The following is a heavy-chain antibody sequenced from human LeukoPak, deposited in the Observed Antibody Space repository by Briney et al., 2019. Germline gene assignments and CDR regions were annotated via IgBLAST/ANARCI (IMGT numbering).Heavy chain of an antibody. Sequence: SETLSLTCTVSGASISSGDYLWSWIRQPPGMGLEWIGNIYYSGSTNYNPSLKSRVTMSVDTSKNQFSLKLSSVTPEDTALYYCARDQPWTNGFDIWGQGILVTVSS. V-gene: IGHV4-30-4*01. CDR1: GASISSGDYL. J-gene: IGHJ3*02. CDR3: ARDQPWTNGFDI. CDR2: IYYSGST. D-gene: IGHD3/OR15-3a*01.